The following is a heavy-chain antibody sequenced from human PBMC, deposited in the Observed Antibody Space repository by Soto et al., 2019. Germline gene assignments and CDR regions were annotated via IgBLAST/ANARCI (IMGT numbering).Heavy chain of an antibody. CDR2: IYYSGRT. CDR3: ARGSFSSSSSWFDP. D-gene: IGHD6-6*01. CDR1: GDSISSGTHY. V-gene: IGHV4-31*03. Sequence: SETLSLTCTVSGDSISSGTHYWNWIRQHPGKGLEWIGYIYYSGRTYYNPSLHSRVSIAVDTTENQFSLKLTSVTAADTSVYYCARGSFSSSSSWFDPWGRGTLVTVSS. J-gene: IGHJ5*02.